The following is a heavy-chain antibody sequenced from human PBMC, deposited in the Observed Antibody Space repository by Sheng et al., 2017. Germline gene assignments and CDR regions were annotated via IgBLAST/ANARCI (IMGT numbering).Heavy chain of an antibody. Sequence: QVQLVVSGGGVVQPGRSLRLSCAASGFTFSSYGMHWVRQAPGKGLEWVAVIWYDGSNKYYADSVKGRFTISRDNSKNTLYLQMNSLRAEDTAVYYCARDLGGRDGYNVFGYWGQGTLVTVSS. CDR3: ARDLGGRDGYNVFGY. D-gene: IGHD5-12*01. V-gene: IGHV3-33*01. J-gene: IGHJ4*02. CDR1: GFTFSSYG. CDR2: IWYDGSNK.